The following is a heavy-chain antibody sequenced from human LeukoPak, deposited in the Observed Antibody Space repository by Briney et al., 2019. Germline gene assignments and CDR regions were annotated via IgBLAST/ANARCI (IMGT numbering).Heavy chain of an antibody. D-gene: IGHD1-1*01. CDR2: IGIDSGNT. CDR3: ARDHNYAFDN. V-gene: IGHV3-48*01. Sequence: GGSLRLSRTASGFPFIEYSMNWVRQAPGKGLEWISYIGIDSGNTKYADSVRGRFTISTDKAKNSLYLQMNSLRVEDTAVYYCARDHNYAFDNWGQGTLVSVAS. CDR1: GFPFIEYS. J-gene: IGHJ4*02.